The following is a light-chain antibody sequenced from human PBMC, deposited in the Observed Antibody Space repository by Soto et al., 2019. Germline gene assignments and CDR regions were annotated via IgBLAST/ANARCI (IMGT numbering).Light chain of an antibody. Sequence: QSALTQPASVSGSPGQSITISCTGTSSDVGSYNLVSWYQQHPGKAPKLIIYEDSKRPSGVSNRFSGSKSGNTASLTISGLQAEDEADYYCCSYAGNSNVVFGGGTKVTVL. CDR2: EDS. J-gene: IGLJ2*01. V-gene: IGLV2-23*01. CDR3: CSYAGNSNVV. CDR1: SSDVGSYNL.